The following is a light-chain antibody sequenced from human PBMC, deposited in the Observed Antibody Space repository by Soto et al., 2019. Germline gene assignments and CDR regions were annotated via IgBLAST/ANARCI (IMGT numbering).Light chain of an antibody. CDR2: EDS. CDR1: SSDAGNYNF. J-gene: IGLJ3*02. CDR3: CSYAGSSTSWV. Sequence: QSALTQPASVSGSPGQSITISCNETSSDAGNYNFVSWYQQHPGKAPKVIIYEDSTRPSGVSNRISGSKSGNTASLTISGLQAEDEADYYCCSYAGSSTSWVFGGGTKLTVL. V-gene: IGLV2-23*01.